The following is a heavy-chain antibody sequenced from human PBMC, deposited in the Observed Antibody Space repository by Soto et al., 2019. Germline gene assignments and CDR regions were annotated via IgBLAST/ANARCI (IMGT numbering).Heavy chain of an antibody. V-gene: IGHV4-34*01. Sequence: NPSETLSLTCAVYGGSFSGYYWSWIRQPPGKGLEWIGEINHSGSTNYNPSLKSRVTISVDTSKNQFSLKLSSAIAADTAVYYCARGRDYDFWSGSQYYFDYWGQGTLVTVSS. CDR3: ARGRDYDFWSGSQYYFDY. CDR2: INHSGST. J-gene: IGHJ4*02. D-gene: IGHD3-3*01. CDR1: GGSFSGYY.